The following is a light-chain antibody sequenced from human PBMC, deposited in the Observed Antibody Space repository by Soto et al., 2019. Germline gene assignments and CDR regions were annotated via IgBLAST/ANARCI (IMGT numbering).Light chain of an antibody. CDR3: KQYNNWPFS. Sequence: EIVMTQSPGTVSVSPGERATLSCRAGQGVTTNFAWYQQKSGQSHRLLIYDVSIRATGVQARFSGTGSETDFTLTIRGLQSEDSAVYFCKQYNNWPFSFGQGTRL. V-gene: IGKV3-15*01. CDR1: QGVTTN. CDR2: DVS. J-gene: IGKJ5*01.